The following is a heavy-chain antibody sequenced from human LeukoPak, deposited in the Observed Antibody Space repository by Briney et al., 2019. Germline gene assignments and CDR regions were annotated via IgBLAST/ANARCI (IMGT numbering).Heavy chain of an antibody. CDR1: GYTFTSYG. D-gene: IGHD3-3*01. CDR3: ARASPLNYDFWSGYAAYNWFDP. V-gene: IGHV1-18*01. CDR2: ISAYNGNT. J-gene: IGHJ5*02. Sequence: ASVKVSCKASGYTFTSYGTSWVRQAPGQGLEWMGWISAYNGNTNYAQKPQGRVTMTTDTSTSTAYMELRSLRSDDTAVYYCARASPLNYDFWSGYAAYNWFDPWGQGTLVTVSS.